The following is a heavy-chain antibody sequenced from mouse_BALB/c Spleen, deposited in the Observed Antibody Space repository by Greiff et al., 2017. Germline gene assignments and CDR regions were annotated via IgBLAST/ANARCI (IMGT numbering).Heavy chain of an antibody. J-gene: IGHJ4*01. D-gene: IGHD1-1*01. CDR3: NAGYGSSSYAMDY. Sequence: VQLKESGAELVRSGASVKLSCTASGFNIKDYYMHWVKQRPEQGLEWIGWIDPENGDTEYAPKFQGKATMTADTSSNTAYLQLSSLTSEDTAVYYCNAGYGSSSYAMDYWGQGTSVTVSS. V-gene: IGHV14-4*02. CDR1: GFNIKDYY. CDR2: IDPENGDT.